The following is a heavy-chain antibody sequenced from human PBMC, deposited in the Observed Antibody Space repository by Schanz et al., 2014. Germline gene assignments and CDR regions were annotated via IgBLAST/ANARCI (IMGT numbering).Heavy chain of an antibody. CDR3: TRETSASGLPYDY. CDR2: TYYTGST. Sequence: QVQLQESGPGLVKPSETLSLTCSVSGGSISGYYWSWIRQPPGKGLEWIGLTYYTGSTNYNPSLKSRVTISVDTSKNQFFLKLSSVTAADTAVYYCTRETSASGLPYDYWGQGTLVTVSS. J-gene: IGHJ4*02. CDR1: GGSISGYY. V-gene: IGHV4-59*01. D-gene: IGHD5-12*01.